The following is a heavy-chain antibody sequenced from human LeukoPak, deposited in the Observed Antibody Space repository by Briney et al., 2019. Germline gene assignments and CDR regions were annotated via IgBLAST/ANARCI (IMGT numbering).Heavy chain of an antibody. V-gene: IGHV4-61*02. CDR1: GGSISSGSYY. CDR2: IYTSGST. J-gene: IGHJ6*02. CDR3: ARAGRYYYYYGMDV. Sequence: SETLSLTCTVSGGSISSGSYYWRWIRQPAGKGLEWIGRIYTSGSTNYNPSLKSRVTISVDTSKNQFSLKLSSVTAADTAVYYCARAGRYYYYYGMDVWGQGTTVTVSS.